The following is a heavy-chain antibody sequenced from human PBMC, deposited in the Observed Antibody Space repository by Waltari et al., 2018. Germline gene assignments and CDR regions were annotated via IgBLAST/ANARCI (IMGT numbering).Heavy chain of an antibody. CDR2: IIPIFGTA. CDR3: AHPIAAPSRDYYGMDV. CDR1: GGTFSSYA. V-gene: IGHV1-69*08. Sequence: QVQLVQSGAEVKKPGSSVKVSCKASGGTFSSYAISWVRQAPGQGLEWMGRIIPIFGTANYAQKFQGRVTITADKSTSTAYMELSSLRSEDTAVYYCAHPIAAPSRDYYGMDVWGQGTTVTVSS. D-gene: IGHD6-13*01. J-gene: IGHJ6*02.